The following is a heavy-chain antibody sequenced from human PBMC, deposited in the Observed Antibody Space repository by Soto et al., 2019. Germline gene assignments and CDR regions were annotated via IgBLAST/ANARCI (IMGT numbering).Heavy chain of an antibody. D-gene: IGHD3-10*01. Sequence: PSETLSLTCTISGGSINDYYWSWIRQPPGEGLEWIGYTFYSGATKYNPSLKGRVTISADTSKNQFSLRLGSVTAADTAVYYCARDKFYGPFGMDVWGQGTKVTVSS. CDR2: TFYSGAT. CDR1: GGSINDYY. CDR3: ARDKFYGPFGMDV. V-gene: IGHV4-59*01. J-gene: IGHJ6*02.